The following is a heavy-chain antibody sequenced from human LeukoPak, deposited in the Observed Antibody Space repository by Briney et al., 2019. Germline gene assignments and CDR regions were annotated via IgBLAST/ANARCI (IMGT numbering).Heavy chain of an antibody. CDR3: ARDHGDYACDS. V-gene: IGHV4-4*07. CDR1: GGSFSGYY. J-gene: IGHJ4*02. D-gene: IGHD4-17*01. Sequence: SETLSLTCAVYGGSFSGYYWSWIRQPAGKGLEWIGRIYTSGSTNYNPSLKSRVTISVDTSKNQFSLKLSSVTAADTAVYYCARDHGDYACDSWGQGTLVTVSS. CDR2: IYTSGST.